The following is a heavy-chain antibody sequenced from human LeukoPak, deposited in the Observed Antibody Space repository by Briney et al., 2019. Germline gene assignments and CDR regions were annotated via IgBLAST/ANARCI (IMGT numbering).Heavy chain of an antibody. CDR1: GFTFSDYY. CDR2: ISSSGSTI. CDR3: ARDSSYSGYGYFDY. J-gene: IGHJ4*02. D-gene: IGHD5-12*01. V-gene: IGHV3-11*01. Sequence: SGGSLRLSCAASGFTFSDYYMSWIRQAPGKGLEWVSYISSSGSTIYYADSVKGRFTISRDNTKNSLYLQMNSLRAEDTAVYYCARDSSYSGYGYFDYWGQGTLVTVSS.